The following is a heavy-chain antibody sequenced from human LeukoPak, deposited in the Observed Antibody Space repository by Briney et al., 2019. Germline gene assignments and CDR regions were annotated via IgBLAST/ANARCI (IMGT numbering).Heavy chain of an antibody. Sequence: GGSLRLSCAASGFTVSSNEMSWVRQAPGKGLEWVSSISRGSTYYADSRKGRFTISRDNSKNTLHLQMNSLRAEDTAVYYCARDSVPAALGGEEYWGQGTLVTVSS. D-gene: IGHD2-2*01. CDR1: GFTVSSNE. V-gene: IGHV3-38-3*01. CDR2: ISRGST. J-gene: IGHJ4*02. CDR3: ARDSVPAALGGEEY.